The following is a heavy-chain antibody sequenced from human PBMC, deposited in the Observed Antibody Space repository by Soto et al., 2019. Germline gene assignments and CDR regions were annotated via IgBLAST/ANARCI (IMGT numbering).Heavy chain of an antibody. Sequence: QLQLQESGPGLVKPSETLSLTCTVSGGSISSSSYYWGWIRQPPGKGLEGIGSIYYSGSTYYNPSLKSRVTISVDTSKNQFSLKLSSVTAADTAVYYCARAGAGDAFDIWGQGTMVTVSS. CDR3: ARAGAGDAFDI. CDR2: IYYSGST. V-gene: IGHV4-39*01. J-gene: IGHJ3*02. CDR1: GGSISSSSYY.